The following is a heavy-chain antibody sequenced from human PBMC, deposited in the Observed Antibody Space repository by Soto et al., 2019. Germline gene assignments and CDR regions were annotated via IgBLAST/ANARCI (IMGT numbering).Heavy chain of an antibody. CDR1: GFPFSDHF. V-gene: IGHV3-11*01. Sequence: QAQLVESGGGLVQPGGSLRLSCAASGFPFSDHFMSWIRQDPGKGLEWISYISGRASSIYYADSVNGRFTVSRDNAKNSLFLQMNSLTVEDTAIYYCARWRSYGGTRSFDFWGQGTLVTVSS. J-gene: IGHJ4*02. CDR2: ISGRASSI. CDR3: ARWRSYGGTRSFDF. D-gene: IGHD3-16*01.